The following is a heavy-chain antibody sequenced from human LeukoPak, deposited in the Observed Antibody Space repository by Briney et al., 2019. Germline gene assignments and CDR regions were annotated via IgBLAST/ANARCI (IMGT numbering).Heavy chain of an antibody. V-gene: IGHV3-7*01. CDR3: VRSASYNFDY. CDR1: GFTFSSDW. J-gene: IGHJ4*02. CDR2: INQDGSEK. D-gene: IGHD2-2*02. Sequence: GGSLRLSCAASGFTFSSDWMSWVRQAPGKGLEWVAHINQDGSEKYYVDSVTGRFSISRGNAKNSLYLQMNSLRADDTAIYYCVRSASYNFDYWGQGTLVTVSS.